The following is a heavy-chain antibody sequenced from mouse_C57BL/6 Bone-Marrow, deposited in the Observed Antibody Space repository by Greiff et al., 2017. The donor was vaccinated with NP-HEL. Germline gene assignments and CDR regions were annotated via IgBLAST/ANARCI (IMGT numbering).Heavy chain of an antibody. Sequence: VQLQESGAELARPGASVKLSCKASGYTFTSYGISWVKQRTGQGLEWIGEIYPRSGNTYYNEKFKGKATLTADKSSSTAYMELRSLTSEDSAVYLCSRREIDYYGSRYGDFDYWGQGTTLTVSA. CDR3: SRREIDYYGSRYGDFDY. D-gene: IGHD1-1*01. CDR2: IYPRSGNT. CDR1: GYTFTSYG. V-gene: IGHV1-81*01. J-gene: IGHJ2*01.